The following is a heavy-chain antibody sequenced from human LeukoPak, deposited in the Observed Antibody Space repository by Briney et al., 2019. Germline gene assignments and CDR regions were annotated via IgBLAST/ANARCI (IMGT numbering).Heavy chain of an antibody. CDR1: GYTFTSYD. Sequence: ASVKVSCKASGYTFTSYDINWVRQATGQGLEWMGWMNPNSGNTGYAQKFQGRVTMTRNTSISTAYMELSSLRSEDTAVYYCARGLIGALRGVAIWAYWGQGTLVTVSS. CDR3: ARGLIGALRGVAIWAY. D-gene: IGHD3-10*01. J-gene: IGHJ4*02. V-gene: IGHV1-8*01. CDR2: MNPNSGNT.